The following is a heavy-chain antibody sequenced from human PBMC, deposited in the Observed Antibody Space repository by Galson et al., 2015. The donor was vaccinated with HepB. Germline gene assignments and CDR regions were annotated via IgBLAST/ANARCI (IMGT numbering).Heavy chain of an antibody. Sequence: SLRLSCAASGFIFSDYYMSWIRQAPGKGLEWVSYIRSSGETVYNADSVKGRFTISRDNAKNSLYLQMNSLRVEDTAVYYCAKGGYSHFDSWGQGTLVTVSS. CDR3: AKGGYSHFDS. V-gene: IGHV3-11*01. CDR1: GFIFSDYY. J-gene: IGHJ4*02. D-gene: IGHD3-22*01. CDR2: IRSSGETV.